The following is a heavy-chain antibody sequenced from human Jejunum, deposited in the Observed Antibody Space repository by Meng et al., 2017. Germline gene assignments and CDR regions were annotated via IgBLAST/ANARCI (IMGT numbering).Heavy chain of an antibody. D-gene: IGHD4-11*01. CDR3: ARGNEYSKYGADF. V-gene: IGHV4-34*01. J-gene: IGHJ4*02. Sequence: QVKLQQWGAGLLKPSETLSLTCAVYGGSISDYYWTLIRQPPGKGLEWIGEINDSGSTNYNPSLKSRVTISVDTSKSQFYLRVSSVTAADTAVYYCARGNEYSKYGADFWGQGTLVTVSS. CDR1: GGSISDYY. CDR2: INDSGST.